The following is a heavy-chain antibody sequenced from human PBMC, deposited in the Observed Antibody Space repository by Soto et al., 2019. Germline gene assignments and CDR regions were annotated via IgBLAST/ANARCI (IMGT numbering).Heavy chain of an antibody. CDR1: GYSFTSYW. J-gene: IGHJ6*02. V-gene: IGHV5-51*03. Sequence: PGESLKISCKGSGYSFTSYWIGWVRQMPGKGLEWMGIIYPGDSDTRYSPSFQGQVTISADKSISTAYLQWSSLKASDTAMYYCASSKYSSSLYYYYYGMDVWGQGTTVTVSS. CDR3: ASSKYSSSLYYYYYGMDV. D-gene: IGHD6-6*01. CDR2: IYPGDSDT.